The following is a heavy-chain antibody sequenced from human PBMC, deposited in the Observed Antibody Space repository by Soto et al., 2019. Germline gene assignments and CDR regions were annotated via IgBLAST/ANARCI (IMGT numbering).Heavy chain of an antibody. CDR1: GFTFSSSA. CDR3: ARSTIGSTDV. V-gene: IGHV3-30*04. J-gene: IGHJ6*02. CDR2: ISYDGRNE. Sequence: QVQLVESGGGVVQPGRSLRLSCAASGFTFSSSAIHWVRQAPGTGLQWVALISYDGRNEYYADSVKGRFTISRDNSKNTLYLQMNSLKTEDTAVYYCARSTIGSTDVWGQGTTVTVSS. D-gene: IGHD1-26*01.